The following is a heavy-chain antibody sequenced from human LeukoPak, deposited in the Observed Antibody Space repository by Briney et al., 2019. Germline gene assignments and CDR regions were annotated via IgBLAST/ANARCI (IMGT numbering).Heavy chain of an antibody. V-gene: IGHV4-34*01. Sequence: SETLSLTCAVYGGSFSGHYWSWIRQPPGKGLEWIGEINHSGSTNYNPSPKSRVTISVDTSKNQFSLKPSSVTAADTAVYYCARAYYDYVWGSYRYNPALDYWGQGTLVTVSS. D-gene: IGHD3-16*02. CDR2: INHSGST. J-gene: IGHJ4*02. CDR3: ARAYYDYVWGSYRYNPALDY. CDR1: GGSFSGHY.